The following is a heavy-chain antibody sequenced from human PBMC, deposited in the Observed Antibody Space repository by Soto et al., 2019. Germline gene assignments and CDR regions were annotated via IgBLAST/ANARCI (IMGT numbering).Heavy chain of an antibody. CDR3: ARERADIVVAPVATSGMDV. Sequence: GGSLRLSCAASGFTFSSYAMHWVRQAPGKGLEWVAVISYDGSNKYYADSVKGRFTISRDNSKNSLYLEVNSLRVEDTAVYHCARERADIVVAPVATSGMDVWGQGTAVTVSS. V-gene: IGHV3-30-3*01. CDR2: ISYDGSNK. J-gene: IGHJ6*02. D-gene: IGHD2-21*01. CDR1: GFTFSSYA.